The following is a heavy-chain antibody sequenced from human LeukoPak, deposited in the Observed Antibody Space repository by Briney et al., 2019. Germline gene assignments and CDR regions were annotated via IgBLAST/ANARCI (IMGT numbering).Heavy chain of an antibody. D-gene: IGHD6-19*01. CDR2: IYYSGST. Sequence: PSETLSLTCTVSGGSISSYYWSWIRQPPGKGLEWIGYIYYSGSTNYNPPLKSRVTMSVDTSKTQFSLKVNSVTAADTGVYFCARAPEFSSGWLLDYWGQGSLVTVSS. V-gene: IGHV4-59*12. CDR1: GGSISSYY. J-gene: IGHJ4*02. CDR3: ARAPEFSSGWLLDY.